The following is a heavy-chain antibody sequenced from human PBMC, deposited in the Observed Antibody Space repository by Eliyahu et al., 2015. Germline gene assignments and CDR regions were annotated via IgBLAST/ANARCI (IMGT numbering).Heavy chain of an antibody. CDR2: INPNSGDS. V-gene: IGHV1-2*02. CDR3: ARDVLHDGAFDY. D-gene: IGHD1-26*01. Sequence: SLRVSCKTSGYNFTGHFMHWVRQAPGQGLEWMGWINPNSGDSKFAQKFQGRVTLTRDTSIRTTYMDVSRLVSDDTAVYYCARDVLHDGAFDYWGQGTLVTVSS. CDR1: GYNFTGHF. J-gene: IGHJ4*02.